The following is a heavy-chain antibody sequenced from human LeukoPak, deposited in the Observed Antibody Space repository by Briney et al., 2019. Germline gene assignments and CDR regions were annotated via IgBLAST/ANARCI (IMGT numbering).Heavy chain of an antibody. CDR2: TRGSGSGMGSGN. CDR1: GFAFSDFS. Sequence: GGSLRLSCAASGFAFSDFSMNWVRQAPGKGLEWVANTRGSGSGMGSGNYYAVSVKGRFTISRGDAKNSLYLQTNSLRAEDTAFYYCARDDNWGFDYWGQGALVTVSS. CDR3: ARDDNWGFDY. J-gene: IGHJ4*02. D-gene: IGHD7-27*01. V-gene: IGHV3-21*05.